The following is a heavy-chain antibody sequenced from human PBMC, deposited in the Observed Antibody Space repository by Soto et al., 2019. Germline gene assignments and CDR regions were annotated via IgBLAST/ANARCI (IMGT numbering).Heavy chain of an antibody. D-gene: IGHD6-13*01. CDR2: IIPNNGNT. V-gene: IGHV1-18*01. CDR3: ARDRGSAAAGFAYYGMDV. Sequence: ASVKVSCKASGYTFTSYGISWVRQAPGQGLEWMGWIIPNNGNTNYAQKLQGRVTITTDKSTSTAYMELSSLRSEDTAVYYCARDRGSAAAGFAYYGMDVWGQGTTVTVSS. CDR1: GYTFTSYG. J-gene: IGHJ6*02.